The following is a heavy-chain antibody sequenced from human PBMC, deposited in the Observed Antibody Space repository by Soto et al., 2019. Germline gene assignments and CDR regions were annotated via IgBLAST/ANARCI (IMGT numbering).Heavy chain of an antibody. CDR2: INPDGSAK. Sequence: EVQLVESGGGLVQPGGSLTLSCAASGFTFSSDWMSWVRQVPGKGLEWVANINPDGSAKDYVESVKGRFIISRDNAKNSLHLQMNSLRDDDTAVYFCARATDWGQGSVVTVSS. CDR1: GFTFSSDW. J-gene: IGHJ4*02. CDR3: ARATD. V-gene: IGHV3-7*03.